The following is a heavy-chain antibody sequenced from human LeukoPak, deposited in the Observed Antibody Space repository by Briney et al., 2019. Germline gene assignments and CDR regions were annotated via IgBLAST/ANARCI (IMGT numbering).Heavy chain of an antibody. CDR3: AKAQDRRAVAGTVDY. CDR1: GFTFSSYG. V-gene: IGHV3-30*18. CDR2: ISYDGSNK. J-gene: IGHJ4*02. D-gene: IGHD6-19*01. Sequence: GGSLRLSCAASGFTFSSYGMHWVRQAPGKGLEWVAVISYDGSNKYYADSVKGRFTISRDNSKNTLYLQMNSLRAEDTAVYCCAKAQDRRAVAGTVDYWGQGTLVTVSS.